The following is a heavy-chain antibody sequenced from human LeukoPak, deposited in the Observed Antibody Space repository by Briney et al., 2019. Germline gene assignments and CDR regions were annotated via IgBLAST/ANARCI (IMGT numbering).Heavy chain of an antibody. V-gene: IGHV4-61*02. CDR3: ARDYDVLTAYPPTQLFDP. D-gene: IGHD3-9*01. CDR2: IYTSGST. J-gene: IGHJ5*02. CDR1: GGSISSGSYY. Sequence: SQTLSLTCTVSGGSISSGSYYWSWIRQPAGKGLEWIGRIYTSGSTNYNPSLKSRVTISVDTSKNQFSLKLSSVTAADTAVYYCARDYDVLTAYPPTQLFDPWGQGTLVTVSS.